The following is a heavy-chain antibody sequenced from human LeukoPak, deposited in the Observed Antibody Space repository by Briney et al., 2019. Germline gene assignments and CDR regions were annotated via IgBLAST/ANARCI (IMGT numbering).Heavy chain of an antibody. CDR3: AKEWDQFRGYLDA. D-gene: IGHD1-26*01. V-gene: IGHV3-33*06. J-gene: IGHJ6*03. CDR2: IWHDGSVE. CDR1: GFMFSRLG. Sequence: PGGSLRLSCAASGFMFSRLGMQWVRQAPGEGLEWVAMIWHDGSVEEYADSVKGRFTISRDNSQNTLYLQMNSLRYEDTAVYYCAKEWDQFRGYLDAWGKGTTVTVSS.